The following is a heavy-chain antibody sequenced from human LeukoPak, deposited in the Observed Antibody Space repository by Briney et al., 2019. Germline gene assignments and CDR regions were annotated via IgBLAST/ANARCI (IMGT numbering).Heavy chain of an antibody. V-gene: IGHV1-8*03. CDR2: MNPNSGNT. Sequence: ASVKVSCKASGYTFTSYDINWVRQATGQGLEWMGWMNPNSGNTGYAQKFQGRVTITRNTSISTAYMELSSLRSEDTAVYYCARLAGWEYYFDYWGQGTLVTVSS. CDR3: ARLAGWEYYFDY. D-gene: IGHD1-26*01. J-gene: IGHJ4*02. CDR1: GYTFTSYD.